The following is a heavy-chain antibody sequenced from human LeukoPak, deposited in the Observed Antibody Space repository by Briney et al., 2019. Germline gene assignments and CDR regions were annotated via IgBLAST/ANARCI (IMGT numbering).Heavy chain of an antibody. CDR2: IYYSGST. V-gene: IGHV4-30-4*08. D-gene: IGHD3-3*01. Sequence: SQTLSLTCTVSGGSISSGDYYWSWIRQPPGKGLEWIGYIYYSGSTYYNPSLKSRVTISVDTSKNQFSLKLSSVTAADTAVYYRARDVTYYDFWSGYSWFDPWGQGTLVTVSS. CDR1: GGSISSGDYY. J-gene: IGHJ5*02. CDR3: ARDVTYYDFWSGYSWFDP.